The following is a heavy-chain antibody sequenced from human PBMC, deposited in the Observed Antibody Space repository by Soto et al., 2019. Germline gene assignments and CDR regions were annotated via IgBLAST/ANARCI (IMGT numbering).Heavy chain of an antibody. CDR3: ARVVPNYDFWSGYRDVYYYYGMDV. J-gene: IGHJ6*02. CDR2: IIPIFGTA. Sequence: SVKVSCKASGGTFSSYAISWVRQAPGQGLEWMGGIIPIFGTANYAQKFQGRVTITADESTSTAYMELSSLRSEDTAVYYCARVVPNYDFWSGYRDVYYYYGMDVWSQGTTVTVSS. D-gene: IGHD3-3*01. CDR1: GGTFSSYA. V-gene: IGHV1-69*13.